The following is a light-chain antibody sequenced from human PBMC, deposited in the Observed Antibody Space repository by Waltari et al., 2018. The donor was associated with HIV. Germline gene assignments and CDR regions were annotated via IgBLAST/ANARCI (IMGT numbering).Light chain of an antibody. V-gene: IGKV1-39*01. CDR2: ASS. Sequence: DIQMTQSPSSLSASGRASQSVDVYVNWYQHKPGKAPKLLIFASSSLQSGVPSRFSGSRSGTDFSLTITGLQPEDFATYFCQQSDDTPYTFGQGTKLEIK. CDR1: QSVDVY. CDR3: QQSDDTPYT. J-gene: IGKJ2*01.